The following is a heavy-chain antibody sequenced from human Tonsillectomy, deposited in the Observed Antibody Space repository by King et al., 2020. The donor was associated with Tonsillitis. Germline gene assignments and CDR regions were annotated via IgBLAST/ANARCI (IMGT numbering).Heavy chain of an antibody. V-gene: IGHV3-30*18. CDR3: AKEEVGFDY. J-gene: IGHJ4*02. CDR1: GFTFSSYG. CDR2: LDYDGSNK. Sequence: VQLVQSGGGVVHPGRSLRLSLSASGFTFSSYGMHWVRQAPGMGLDWVALLDYDGSNKKYADSVKGRFTISRDNSKNTLYLQMNSLRVEDTAVYYCAKEEVGFDYWGQGTLVTVSS.